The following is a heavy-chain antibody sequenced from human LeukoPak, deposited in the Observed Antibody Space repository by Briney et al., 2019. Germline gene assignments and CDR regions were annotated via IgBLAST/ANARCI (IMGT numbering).Heavy chain of an antibody. V-gene: IGHV3-23*01. J-gene: IGHJ4*02. CDR3: ANNGNWAVFSS. Sequence: GGSLRLSCAASGFTFSSYAMSWVRQAPGKGLEWVSAISGSGGSTYYADSVKGRFTISRDNSKNTLYLQMNSLRAEDTAVYYCANNGNWAVFSSWGQGTLVTVSS. CDR1: GFTFSSYA. D-gene: IGHD2-2*01. CDR2: ISGSGGST.